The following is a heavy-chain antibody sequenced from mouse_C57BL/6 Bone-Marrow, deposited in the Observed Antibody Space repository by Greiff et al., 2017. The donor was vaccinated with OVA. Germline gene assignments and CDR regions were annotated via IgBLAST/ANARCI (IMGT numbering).Heavy chain of an antibody. J-gene: IGHJ3*01. V-gene: IGHV1-42*01. Sequence: EVQVVESGPELVKPGASVKISCKASGYSFTGYYMNWVKQSPEKSLEWIGEINPSTGGTTYTQKFKAKATLTVDNSSSTAYMQLQSLTSEDSAVYYCAIYGNYLSWFAYWGQGTLVTVSA. D-gene: IGHD2-1*01. CDR3: AIYGNYLSWFAY. CDR1: GYSFTGYY. CDR2: INPSTGGT.